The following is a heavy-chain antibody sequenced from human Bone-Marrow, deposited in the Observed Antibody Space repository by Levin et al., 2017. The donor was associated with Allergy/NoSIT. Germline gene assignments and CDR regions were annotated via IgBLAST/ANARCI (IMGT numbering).Heavy chain of an antibody. CDR2: IGTDGGIT. Sequence: GGSLRLSCAASGFTFSIYWMHWVRQAPGKGLVWVSHIGTDGGITDYAASVKGRFTISRDNARNTLYLQMKSLRTEDTAVYYCVRDRPGGFDNWGLGTMVTVSS. V-gene: IGHV3-74*01. CDR1: GFTFSIYW. D-gene: IGHD4-23*01. CDR3: VRDRPGGFDN. J-gene: IGHJ3*02.